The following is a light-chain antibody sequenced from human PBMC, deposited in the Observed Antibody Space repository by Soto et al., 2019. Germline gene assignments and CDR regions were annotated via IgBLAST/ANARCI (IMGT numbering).Light chain of an antibody. V-gene: IGKV3-15*01. CDR3: QQYNNSPRA. Sequence: EIVMTQSPATLSVSPGERATLSCRASQSVSSNLAWYQQKPGQAPRLLIYGASTRPTGIPARFSGSGSGTEFTLTISSLPSEDFAVSYCQQYNNSPRAFGGGTKVEIK. CDR2: GAS. J-gene: IGKJ4*01. CDR1: QSVSSN.